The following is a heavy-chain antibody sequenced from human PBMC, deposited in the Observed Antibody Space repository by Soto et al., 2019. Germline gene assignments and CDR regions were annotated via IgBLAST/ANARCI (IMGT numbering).Heavy chain of an antibody. J-gene: IGHJ5*02. Sequence: QVQLQESGPGLVKPSETLALTCTVSGGSVSSGSYYWSWIRQPPGKGLEWIGYIYYSGSTNYNPSIKSRVTISVDTSKNQVSLKLISGTDADTAVYYCARGSRIAAAGTVYCDPWGQGTMVTVA. D-gene: IGHD6-13*01. CDR2: IYYSGST. V-gene: IGHV4-61*01. CDR3: ARGSRIAAAGTVYCDP. CDR1: GGSVSSGSYY.